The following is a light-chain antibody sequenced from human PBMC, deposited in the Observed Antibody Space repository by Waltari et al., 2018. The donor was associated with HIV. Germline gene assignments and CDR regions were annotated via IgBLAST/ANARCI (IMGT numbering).Light chain of an antibody. V-gene: IGLV2-14*03. CDR1: SSDVGGYNY. Sequence: QSALTQPASVSGSPGQSITISCTGTSSDVGGYNYVSWYQQHPGKAPTLMIYDVSNRPSGVSNRFSGSKSGNTASLTISGLQAEDEADYYCSSYTSSSTLNYVFGTGTKVTGL. J-gene: IGLJ1*01. CDR3: SSYTSSSTLNYV. CDR2: DVS.